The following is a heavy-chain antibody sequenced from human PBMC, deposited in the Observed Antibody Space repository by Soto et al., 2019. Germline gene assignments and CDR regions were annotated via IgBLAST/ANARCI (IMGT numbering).Heavy chain of an antibody. D-gene: IGHD3-3*01. CDR1: GYSISSGYY. V-gene: IGHV4-38-2*02. CDR3: ARDGYDLWSGYYGGGLGMDV. CDR2: IYHSGST. Sequence: SETLSLTCAVSGYSISSGYYWGWIRQPRGKGLEWIGSIYHSGSTYYNPSLKSRVTISVDTSKNQFSLKLSSVTAADTAVYYCARDGYDLWSGYYGGGLGMDVWGQGTTVTVS. J-gene: IGHJ6*02.